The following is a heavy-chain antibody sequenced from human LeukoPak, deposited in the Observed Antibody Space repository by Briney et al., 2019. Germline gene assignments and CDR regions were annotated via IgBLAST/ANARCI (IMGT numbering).Heavy chain of an antibody. CDR1: GFTFSSYA. J-gene: IGHJ6*02. CDR3: ARDHNWHISYNYYYGMDV. D-gene: IGHD2-21*01. Sequence: GGSLRLPCAASGFTFSSYAMSWVRQAPGKGLEWVSAISGSGGSTYYADSVKGRFSISRDSSKNTLFLQMSSLRAEDTAVYYCARDHNWHISYNYYYGMDVWGQGTTVTVSS. CDR2: ISGSGGST. V-gene: IGHV3-23*01.